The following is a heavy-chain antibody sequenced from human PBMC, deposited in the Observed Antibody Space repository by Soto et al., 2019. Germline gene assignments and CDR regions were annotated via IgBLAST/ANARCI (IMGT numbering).Heavy chain of an antibody. V-gene: IGHV3-7*01. Sequence: GGSLRLSCAPSGFTFSSYWLGWVRQAPGKGLEWVANIKQDGSEKYYVDSVKGRFTISRDNAKNSLYLQMNSLRAEDTAVYYCARGWIERFDPWGQGTLVTVSS. J-gene: IGHJ5*02. CDR2: IKQDGSEK. D-gene: IGHD2-2*03. CDR1: GFTFSSYW. CDR3: ARGWIERFDP.